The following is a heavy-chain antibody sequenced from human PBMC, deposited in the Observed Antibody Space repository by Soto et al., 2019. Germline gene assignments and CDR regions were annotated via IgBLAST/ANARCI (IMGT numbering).Heavy chain of an antibody. V-gene: IGHV3-33*01. CDR1: GFTFSSYG. J-gene: IGHJ6*02. Sequence: QVQLVESGGGVVQPGRSLRLSCAASGFTFSSYGMHWVRQAPGKGLEWVAVIWYDGSNKYYADSVKGRFTISRDNSKNTLYLQMNSLRAEDTAVYYCAREHDYGDYGLEYYGMDVWGQGTTVTVSS. D-gene: IGHD4-17*01. CDR3: AREHDYGDYGLEYYGMDV. CDR2: IWYDGSNK.